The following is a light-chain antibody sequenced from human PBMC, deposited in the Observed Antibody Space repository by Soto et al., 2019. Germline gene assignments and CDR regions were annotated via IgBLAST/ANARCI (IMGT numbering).Light chain of an antibody. CDR1: QSVSSSF. CDR2: GAS. V-gene: IGKV3-20*01. Sequence: EIVLTQSPGTLSLSPGERATLSXRASQSVSSSFLAWYQQKPGQAPRLLIYGASSRATGIPDRFSGSGSGTDFTLTISRLEPXXXXXXXXXXXXXSPWTFGQGTKVEIK. J-gene: IGKJ1*01. CDR3: XXXXXSPWT.